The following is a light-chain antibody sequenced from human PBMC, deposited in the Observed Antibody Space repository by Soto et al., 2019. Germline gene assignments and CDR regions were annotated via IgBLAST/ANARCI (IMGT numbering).Light chain of an antibody. CDR3: QQYNNWPPAT. V-gene: IGKV3-15*01. J-gene: IGKJ1*01. CDR2: DAS. CDR1: QSVGSN. Sequence: EFGMAQSLATLSVSPGERATLSCRASQSVGSNLAWHQQKPGQAPSLLIYDASTRATGIPARFSGSGSGAEFTLTISSLQSEDFAVYYCQQYNNWPPATFGQGTKV.